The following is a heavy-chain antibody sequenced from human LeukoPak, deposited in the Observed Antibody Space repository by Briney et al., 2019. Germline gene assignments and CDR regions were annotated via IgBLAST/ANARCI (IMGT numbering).Heavy chain of an antibody. Sequence: GGSLRLSCAASGFTFSSYAMSWVRQAPGKGLEWVSAISGSGGSTYYADSVKGRFTISRDNSKNTLYLQMNSLRAEDTAVYYCAKTMVRGVMGGPDAFDIWGQGTMVTVSS. CDR1: GFTFSSYA. CDR2: ISGSGGST. V-gene: IGHV3-23*01. CDR3: AKTMVRGVMGGPDAFDI. J-gene: IGHJ3*02. D-gene: IGHD3-10*01.